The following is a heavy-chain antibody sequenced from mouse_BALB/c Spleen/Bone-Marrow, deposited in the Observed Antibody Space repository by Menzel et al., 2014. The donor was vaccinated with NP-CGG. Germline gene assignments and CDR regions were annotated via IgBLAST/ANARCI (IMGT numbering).Heavy chain of an antibody. CDR2: INLGNGKI. CDR3: ARGNYEYVYAMDY. Sequence: EVKVEESGADLVKPGASVKFSCTASGFNFKDSYMHWVSRRPEKGLEWIGRINLGNGKIKYATKFQGQVTITADTSSNTYNLQLNSLTSEDTAVYFCARGNYEYVYAMDYWGQGTSVTVSS. D-gene: IGHD2-4*01. CDR1: GFNFKDSY. V-gene: IGHV14-3*02. J-gene: IGHJ4*01.